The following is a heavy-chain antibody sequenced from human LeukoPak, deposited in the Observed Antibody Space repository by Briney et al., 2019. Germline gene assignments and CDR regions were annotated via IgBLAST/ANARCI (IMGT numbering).Heavy chain of an antibody. CDR3: ARDPISDSSSWYTPWFGP. CDR2: ISYDGSNK. CDR1: GFTFSSYA. J-gene: IGHJ5*02. V-gene: IGHV3-30*04. Sequence: GGSLRLSCAASGFTFSSYAMHWVRQAPGKGLEWVAVISYDGSNKYYADSVKGRFTISRDNSKNTLYLQMNSLRAEDTAVYYCARDPISDSSSWYTPWFGPWGQGTLVTVSS. D-gene: IGHD6-13*01.